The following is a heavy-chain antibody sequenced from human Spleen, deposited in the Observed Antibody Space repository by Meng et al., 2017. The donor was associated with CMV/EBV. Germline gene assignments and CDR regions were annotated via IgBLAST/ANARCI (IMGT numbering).Heavy chain of an antibody. Sequence: ASVKVSCKASGYTFTGYYIHWVRQAPGQGLEWMGWINPNSGDTSYAQKFQGRVTMTTDTSIRTAYMELSRLTSDDTAVYYCAREGVQRWLQFNWFDPWGHGTLVTVSS. CDR2: INPNSGDT. CDR1: GYTFTGYY. D-gene: IGHD5-24*01. J-gene: IGHJ5*02. CDR3: AREGVQRWLQFNWFDP. V-gene: IGHV1-2*02.